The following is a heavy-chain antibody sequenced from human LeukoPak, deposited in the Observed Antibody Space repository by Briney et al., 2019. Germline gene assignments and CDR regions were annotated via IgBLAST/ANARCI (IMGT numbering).Heavy chain of an antibody. Sequence: ASVKVSCKASGYTFTGYYMHWVRQAPGHGLEWMGWINPNSGGTNYAQKFQGRVTMTRDTSISTAYMELSRLRSDDTAVYYCARANVDYGDYGDAFDIWGQGTMVTVSS. D-gene: IGHD4-17*01. V-gene: IGHV1-2*02. CDR3: ARANVDYGDYGDAFDI. CDR1: GYTFTGYY. J-gene: IGHJ3*02. CDR2: INPNSGGT.